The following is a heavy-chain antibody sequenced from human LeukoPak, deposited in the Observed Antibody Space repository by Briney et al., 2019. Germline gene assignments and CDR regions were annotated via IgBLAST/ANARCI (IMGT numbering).Heavy chain of an antibody. CDR1: GGSISGTNW. J-gene: IGHJ4*02. V-gene: IGHV4/OR15-8*02. CDR2: ISLAGQT. CDR3: SRESGPFCPFGY. Sequence: SETLSLTCGVSGGSISGTNWWSSVRQPPGPGLEWIGEISLAGQTNYTPSLNSRVTMSLDKSSNQLSLHLTSVTAADTATYFCSRESGPFCPFGYWGQGTLVIVSS. D-gene: IGHD1-26*01.